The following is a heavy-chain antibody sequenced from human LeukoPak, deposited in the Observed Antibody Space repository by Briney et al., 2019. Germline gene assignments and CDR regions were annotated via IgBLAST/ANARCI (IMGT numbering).Heavy chain of an antibody. CDR3: ARLSPTIFGVVTHKTPYYMDV. CDR2: IYHSGST. Sequence: SETLSLTCAVSGYSISSGYYWGWIRQPPGKGPEWIGSIYHSGSTYYNPSLKSRVTISVDTSKNQFSLKLSSVTAADTAVYYCARLSPTIFGVVTHKTPYYMDVWGKGTTVTVSS. CDR1: GYSISSGYY. V-gene: IGHV4-38-2*01. D-gene: IGHD3-3*01. J-gene: IGHJ6*03.